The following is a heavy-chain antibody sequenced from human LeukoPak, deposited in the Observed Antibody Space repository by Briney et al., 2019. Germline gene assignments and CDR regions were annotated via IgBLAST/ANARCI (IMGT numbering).Heavy chain of an antibody. CDR3: MKDIGDS. D-gene: IGHD1-26*01. CDR2: ISSNGGST. V-gene: IGHV3-64*03. Sequence: GGSLRLSCAASGFTFSSYAMHWVRQAPGKGLEYDSAISSNGGSTYYATSVKGRFTISRDNSKNTLYLQMKSLRVEDTALYYCMKDIGDSWGQGTLVTVSS. J-gene: IGHJ4*02. CDR1: GFTFSSYA.